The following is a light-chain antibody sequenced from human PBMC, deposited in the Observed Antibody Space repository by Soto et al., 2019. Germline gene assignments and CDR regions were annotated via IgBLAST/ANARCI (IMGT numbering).Light chain of an antibody. CDR2: NTN. V-gene: IGLV1-44*01. J-gene: IGLJ2*01. CDR1: SSNIGSKP. Sequence: QSVLTQPPSASGTPGQRVTISCSGSSSNIGSKPVNWYQQLPGAAPKLLIHNTNQRPSGVPDRFSGSKSGTSASLAISGLQCDDEAHYYCAAWDDSLNGLVFGGGTKVTVL. CDR3: AAWDDSLNGLV.